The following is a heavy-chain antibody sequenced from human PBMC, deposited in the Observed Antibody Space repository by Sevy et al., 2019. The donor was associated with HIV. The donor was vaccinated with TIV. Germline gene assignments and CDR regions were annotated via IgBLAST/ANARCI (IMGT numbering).Heavy chain of an antibody. CDR3: TRSFSVTWYPHY. V-gene: IGHV3-49*03. CDR2: IRTTASGGTT. Sequence: GGSLRLSCTTSGFTFGDYAMGWFRQAPGKGLEWVGFIRTTASGGTTDYAASVKGTFIISRDDSKSIAYLQRNSLKTEDTAVYYCTRSFSVTWYPHYWGQGTLVTVSS. CDR1: GFTFGDYA. D-gene: IGHD6-13*01. J-gene: IGHJ4*02.